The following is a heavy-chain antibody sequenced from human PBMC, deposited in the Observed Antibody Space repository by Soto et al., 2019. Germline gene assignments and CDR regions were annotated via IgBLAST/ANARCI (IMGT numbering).Heavy chain of an antibody. CDR3: ARARPGIAVAQFDY. CDR1: GYTFTSYG. D-gene: IGHD6-19*01. CDR2: ISAYNGNT. Sequence: GASVKVSCKASGYTFTSYGISWVRQAPGQGLEWMGWISAYNGNTNYAQKLQGRVTMTTDTSTSTAYMELRSLRSDDTAVYYCARARPGIAVAQFDYWGQGTLVTVSS. V-gene: IGHV1-18*04. J-gene: IGHJ4*02.